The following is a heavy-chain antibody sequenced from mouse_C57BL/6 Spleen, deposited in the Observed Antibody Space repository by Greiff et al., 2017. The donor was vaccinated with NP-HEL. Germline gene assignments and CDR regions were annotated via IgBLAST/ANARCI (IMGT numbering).Heavy chain of an antibody. CDR2: ISDGGSYT. Sequence: DVKLVESGGGLVKPGGSLKLSCAASGFTFSSYAMSWVRQTPEKRLEWVATISDGGSYTYYPDNVKGRFTISRDNAKNNLYLQMSHLKSEDTAMYYCARDNYYGSSYGGYFDDWGTGTTVTVSS. CDR3: ARDNYYGSSYGGYFDD. V-gene: IGHV5-4*01. CDR1: GFTFSSYA. D-gene: IGHD1-1*01. J-gene: IGHJ1*03.